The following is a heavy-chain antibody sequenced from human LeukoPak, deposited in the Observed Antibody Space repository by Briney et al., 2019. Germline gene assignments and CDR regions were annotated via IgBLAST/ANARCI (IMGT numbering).Heavy chain of an antibody. V-gene: IGHV3-30*02. CDR1: GFTFSSYG. CDR2: IRYDGSNK. J-gene: IGHJ4*02. Sequence: GGSLRLSCAASGFTFSSYGMHWVRQAPGKGLEWVAFIRYDGSNKYYADSVKGRFTISRDNSKNSLYLQMNSLRAEDTAVYYCARDGYDSSGYPSFVDYWGQGTLVTVSS. CDR3: ARDGYDSSGYPSFVDY. D-gene: IGHD3-22*01.